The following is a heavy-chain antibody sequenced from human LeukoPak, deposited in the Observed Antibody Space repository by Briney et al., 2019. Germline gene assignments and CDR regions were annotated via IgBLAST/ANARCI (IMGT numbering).Heavy chain of an antibody. Sequence: PGGSLRLSCAASGFTVSSNYMSWVRQAPGKGLEWVSVIYSGGSTYYADSVKGRFTISRDNSKNTLYLQMNSLRAEDTAVYYCARAETYYYDSSGYYFDYWGQGTLVTVSS. CDR3: ARAETYYYDSSGYYFDY. CDR2: IYSGGST. J-gene: IGHJ4*02. CDR1: GFTVSSNY. V-gene: IGHV3-53*01. D-gene: IGHD3-22*01.